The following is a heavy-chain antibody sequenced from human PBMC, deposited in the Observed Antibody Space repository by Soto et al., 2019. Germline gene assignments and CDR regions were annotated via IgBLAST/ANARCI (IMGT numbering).Heavy chain of an antibody. D-gene: IGHD6-13*01. CDR2: FDPEGGET. CDR1: GYTLTELS. CDR3: ARGRIAAAGTGYYYGMDV. V-gene: IGHV1-24*01. J-gene: IGHJ6*02. Sequence: ASVKVSCKVSGYTLTELSMHWVRQAPGKGLEWMGGFDPEGGETIYAQKFQGRVTMTEDTSTGTAYMELSRLRSDDTAVYYCARGRIAAAGTGYYYGMDVWGQGTTVTVSS.